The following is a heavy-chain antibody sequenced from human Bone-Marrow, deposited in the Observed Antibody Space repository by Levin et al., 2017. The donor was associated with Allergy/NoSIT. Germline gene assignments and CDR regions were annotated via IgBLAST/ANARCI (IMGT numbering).Heavy chain of an antibody. J-gene: IGHJ4*02. V-gene: IGHV3-30-3*01. CDR1: GFTFSSYA. CDR2: ISYDGSNK. Sequence: PGGSLRLSCAASGFTFSSYALYWVRQAPGKGLEWVAVISYDGSNKYYADSVKGRFTISRDNSKNTLYLQMNSLRAEDTALYYCATWVATISDFDYWGQGTLVTVSS. CDR3: ATWVATISDFDY. D-gene: IGHD5-12*01.